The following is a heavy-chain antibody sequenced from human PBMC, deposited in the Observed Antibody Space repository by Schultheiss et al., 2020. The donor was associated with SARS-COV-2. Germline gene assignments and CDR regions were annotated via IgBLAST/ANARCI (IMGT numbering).Heavy chain of an antibody. J-gene: IGHJ4*02. V-gene: IGHV4-31*03. CDR1: GGSISSGGYY. Sequence: SQTLSLTCTVSGGSISSGGYYWSWIRQHPGKGLEWIGYIYYSGSTYYNPSLKSRVTISVDTSKNQFSLKLSSVTAADTAVYYCARDDGHCSGGSCLAFDYWGQGTLVTVSS. D-gene: IGHD2-15*01. CDR2: IYYSGST. CDR3: ARDDGHCSGGSCLAFDY.